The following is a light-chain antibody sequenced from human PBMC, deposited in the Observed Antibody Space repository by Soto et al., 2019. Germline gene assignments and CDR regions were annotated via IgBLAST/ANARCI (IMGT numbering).Light chain of an antibody. V-gene: IGLV2-14*01. CDR1: NSDVGAYNY. CDR2: DVS. J-gene: IGLJ2*01. Sequence: QSALTQPASVSGSPGHSITISCTGTNSDVGAYNYVSWYQQHPAKAPKLMIYDVSNRPSGVSDRFSGSKSGNTASLTIAGCQAEDEANYSWSSYTTGTSVVFGGGTKLTVL. CDR3: SSYTTGTSVV.